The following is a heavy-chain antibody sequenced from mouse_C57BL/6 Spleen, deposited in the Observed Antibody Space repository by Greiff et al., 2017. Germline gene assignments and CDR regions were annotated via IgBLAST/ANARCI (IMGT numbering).Heavy chain of an antibody. CDR3: ARNMRGDAMDY. V-gene: IGHV1-50*01. CDR2: IDPSDSYT. D-gene: IGHD2-3*01. J-gene: IGHJ4*01. Sequence: VQLQQPGAELVKPGASVKLSCKASGYTFTSYWMQWVKQRPGQGLEWIGEIDPSDSYTNYNQKFKGKATLTVDTSSSTAYMQLSSLTSEDSAVYYCARNMRGDAMDYWGQGTSVTVSS. CDR1: GYTFTSYW.